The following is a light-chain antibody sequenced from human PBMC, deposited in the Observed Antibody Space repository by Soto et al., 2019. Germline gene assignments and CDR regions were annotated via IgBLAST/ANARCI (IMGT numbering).Light chain of an antibody. Sequence: QSVLTQPPSVSVAPGQRVTISCTGSSSNIGAGYDVHWYQQLPGTAPKLLIYGNSNRPSGVPDRFSGSKSGTSASLAITGLQAEDEADYYCQSYDSSLSCVFGTGTKVTVL. CDR2: GNS. CDR1: SSNIGAGYD. V-gene: IGLV1-40*01. CDR3: QSYDSSLSCV. J-gene: IGLJ1*01.